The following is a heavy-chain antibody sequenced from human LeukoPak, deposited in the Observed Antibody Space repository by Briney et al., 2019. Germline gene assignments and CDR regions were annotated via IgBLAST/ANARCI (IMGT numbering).Heavy chain of an antibody. Sequence: ASVKVSCKASGYTFTDYYIHWVRQAPGQGLEWMGWINPNSGNTGYAQKFQGRVTMTRNTSISTAYMELSSLRSEDTAVYYCARSWGLYNVLRYFDWPSPSHRKGAFDIWGQGTMVTVSS. CDR2: INPNSGNT. D-gene: IGHD3-9*01. CDR1: GYTFTDYY. J-gene: IGHJ3*02. V-gene: IGHV1-8*02. CDR3: ARSWGLYNVLRYFDWPSPSHRKGAFDI.